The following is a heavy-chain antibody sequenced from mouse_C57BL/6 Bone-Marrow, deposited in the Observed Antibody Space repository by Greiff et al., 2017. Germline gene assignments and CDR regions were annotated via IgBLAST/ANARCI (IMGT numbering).Heavy chain of an antibody. V-gene: IGHV1-19*01. CDR3: ARGCYGWFAY. CDR2: INPYNGGT. Sequence: VQLQQSGPVLVKPGASVKMSCKASGYTFTDYYMNWVKQSHGKSLEWIGVINPYNGGTSYNQKFKGKATLTVDKSSSTAYMELNSLTSEDSAVYYCARGCYGWFAYWGQGTLVTVSA. J-gene: IGHJ3*01. D-gene: IGHD2-12*01. CDR1: GYTFTDYY.